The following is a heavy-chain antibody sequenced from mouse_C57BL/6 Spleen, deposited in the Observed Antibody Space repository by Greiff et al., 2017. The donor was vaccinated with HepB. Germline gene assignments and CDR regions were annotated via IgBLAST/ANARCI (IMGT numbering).Heavy chain of an antibody. J-gene: IGHJ3*01. CDR2: ISYDGSN. Sequence: EVQRVESGPGLVKPSQSLSLTCSVTGYSITSGYYWNWIRQFPGNKLEWMGYISYDGSNNYNPSLKNRISITRDTSKNQFFLKLNSVTTEDTATYYCARGTTVPSFAYWGQGTLVTVSA. CDR3: ARGTTVPSFAY. D-gene: IGHD1-1*01. V-gene: IGHV3-6*01. CDR1: GYSITSGYY.